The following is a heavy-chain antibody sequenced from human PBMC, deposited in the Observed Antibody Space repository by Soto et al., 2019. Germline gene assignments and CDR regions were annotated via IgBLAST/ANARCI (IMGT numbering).Heavy chain of an antibody. J-gene: IGHJ4*02. CDR3: TVLDY. Sequence: LRLSCAASGFTFSGAAMHWVRQASGKGLEWVGRIRTKTKNYATAYAASVKGRFTISRDDSKNTAFLQMNSLKIEDTAVYYCTVLDYWGQGTLVTV. CDR1: GFTFSGAA. CDR2: IRTKTKNYAT. V-gene: IGHV3-73*01. D-gene: IGHD2-8*01.